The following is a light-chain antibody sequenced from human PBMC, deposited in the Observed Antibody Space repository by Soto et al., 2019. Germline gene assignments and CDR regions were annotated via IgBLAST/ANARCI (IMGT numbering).Light chain of an antibody. CDR1: SSDVGSYDV. CDR3: CSYAGSNSWV. CDR2: EAT. Sequence: QSALTQPASVSGSPGQSITISCTGASSDVGSYDVVSWYQQHPGKAPKLIIYEATKRPSGVSNRFSGSKAGNTASLTISGLQADDEADYYCCSYAGSNSWVFGGGTKLTVL. J-gene: IGLJ3*02. V-gene: IGLV2-23*01.